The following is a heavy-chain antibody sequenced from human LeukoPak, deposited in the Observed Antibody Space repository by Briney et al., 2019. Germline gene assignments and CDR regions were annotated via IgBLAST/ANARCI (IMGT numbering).Heavy chain of an antibody. V-gene: IGHV3-33*01. CDR3: ARDGLRVVVPAAIFPYYYYMDV. D-gene: IGHD2-2*01. J-gene: IGHJ6*03. CDR1: GFTFSSYG. CDR2: IWQDGSNK. Sequence: GGSLRLSCAASGFTFSSYGMHWVRQAPGRGLEWVAVIWQDGSNKYYADSVKGRFTISRDNSKNTLYLQMNSLRAEDTAVYYCARDGLRVVVPAAIFPYYYYMDVWGKGTTVTVSS.